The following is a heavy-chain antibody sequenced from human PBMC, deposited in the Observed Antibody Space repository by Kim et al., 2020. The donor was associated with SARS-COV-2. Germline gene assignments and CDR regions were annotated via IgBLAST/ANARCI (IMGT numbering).Heavy chain of an antibody. V-gene: IGHV3-23*01. CDR1: GFTFSSYA. J-gene: IGHJ4*02. Sequence: GGSLRLSCAASGFTFSSYAMSWVRQAPGKGLEWVSAISGSGGSTYYADSVKGRFTISRDNSKNTLYLQMNSLRAEDTAVYYCAHLVVVAAMSSPLDYWGQGTLVTVSS. CDR3: AHLVVVAAMSSPLDY. CDR2: ISGSGGST. D-gene: IGHD2-15*01.